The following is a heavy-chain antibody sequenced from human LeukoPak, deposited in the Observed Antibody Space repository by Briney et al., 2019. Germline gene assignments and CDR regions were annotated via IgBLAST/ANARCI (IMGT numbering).Heavy chain of an antibody. V-gene: IGHV4-34*01. CDR3: ARERYCSSTSCYSEFDP. CDR1: GGSFSGYY. CDR2: INHSGST. J-gene: IGHJ5*02. D-gene: IGHD2-2*01. Sequence: PSETLSLTCAVYGGSFSGYYWSWIRQPPGKGLEWIGEINHSGSTNYNPSLKSRVTISVDTSKNQFSLKLSSVTAADTAVYYCARERYCSSTSCYSEFDPWGQGTLVTVSS.